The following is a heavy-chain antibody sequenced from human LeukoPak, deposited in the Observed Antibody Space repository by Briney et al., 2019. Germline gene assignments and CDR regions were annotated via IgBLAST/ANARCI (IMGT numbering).Heavy chain of an antibody. Sequence: ASVKVSCKASGYTFTSYDINWVRQATGQGLEWMGWMNPNSGNTGYAQKFEGRVTMTRDTSTSTVYMELSSLRSEDTAVYYCARAGYYYDSSGYYKGNFDYWGQGTLVTVSS. CDR2: MNPNSGNT. V-gene: IGHV1-8*01. CDR3: ARAGYYYDSSGYYKGNFDY. CDR1: GYTFTSYD. J-gene: IGHJ4*02. D-gene: IGHD3-22*01.